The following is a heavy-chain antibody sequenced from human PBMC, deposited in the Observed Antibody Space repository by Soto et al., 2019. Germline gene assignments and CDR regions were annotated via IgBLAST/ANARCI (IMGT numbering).Heavy chain of an antibody. CDR1: GFTFSSYS. CDR2: ISSSSSYI. CDR3: ARDLGAARPQYDY. D-gene: IGHD6-6*01. J-gene: IGHJ4*02. Sequence: GGSLRLSCAASGFTFSSYSMNWVRQAPGKGLEWVSSISSSSSYIYYADSVKGRFTISRDNAKNSLYLQMNSLRAEDTAVYYCARDLGAARPQYDYWGQETLVTVSS. V-gene: IGHV3-21*01.